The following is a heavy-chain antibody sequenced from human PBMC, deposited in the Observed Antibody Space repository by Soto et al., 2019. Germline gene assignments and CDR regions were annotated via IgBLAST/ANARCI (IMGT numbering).Heavy chain of an antibody. CDR2: ISGSGVDT. Sequence: EVQLLESGGGLVQPGGSLRLSCAASGFTFRNYPMTWVRQAPGKGLDWVSTISGSGVDTYYPDSVKGRVTISRDNSKHSLYLQINSLRAEDTAVYYCAKGGLLPRANRWFWGQGTLVTVSS. J-gene: IGHJ4*02. V-gene: IGHV3-23*01. CDR1: GFTFRNYP. D-gene: IGHD2-2*01. CDR3: AKGGLLPRANRWF.